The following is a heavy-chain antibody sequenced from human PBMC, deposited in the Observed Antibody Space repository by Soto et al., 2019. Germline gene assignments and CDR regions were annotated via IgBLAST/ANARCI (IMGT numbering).Heavy chain of an antibody. CDR1: GGSFSGYY. CDR3: ARAGRWKMGFGLAD. CDR2: INHSGST. Sequence: QVQLQQWGAGLLKPSETLSLTCAVYGGSFSGYYWSWIRQPPGKGLEWIGEINHSGSTNYNPSLTSLVTISVSTSTNQSSLKRSLVTAPDTAVYCWARAGRWKMGFGLADGGQGTLITVYS. D-gene: IGHD3-10*01. V-gene: IGHV4-34*01. J-gene: IGHJ1*01.